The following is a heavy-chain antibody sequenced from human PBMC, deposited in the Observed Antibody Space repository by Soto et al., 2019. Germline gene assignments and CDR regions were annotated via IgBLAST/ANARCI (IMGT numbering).Heavy chain of an antibody. D-gene: IGHD3-3*01. CDR2: ISAYNGNT. CDR1: GYTFTSYG. Sequence: ASVKVSCKASGYTFTSYGISWVRQAPGQGLEWMGWISAYNGNTNYAQKLQGRVTMTTDTSTSTAYMELRSLRSDDTAVYYCARDRQYYDFWSGYYGVDVWGQGTTVTVSS. CDR3: ARDRQYYDFWSGYYGVDV. J-gene: IGHJ6*02. V-gene: IGHV1-18*01.